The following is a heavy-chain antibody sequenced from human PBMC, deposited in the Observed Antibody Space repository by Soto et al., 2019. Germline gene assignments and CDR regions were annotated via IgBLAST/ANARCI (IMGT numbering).Heavy chain of an antibody. D-gene: IGHD6-13*01. CDR2: MNPNTGNT. V-gene: IGHV1-8*01. J-gene: IGHJ4*02. Sequence: ASVKVSCKASEYTFTSYDINWVRQATGQGLEWMGWMNPNTGNTGYAQKFQGTVTLTRNTSISTAYMELSSLRYEDTAVYYCASGPGIAAPGTRDLDIWGQGTLDTPSS. CDR1: EYTFTSYD. CDR3: ASGPGIAAPGTRDLDI.